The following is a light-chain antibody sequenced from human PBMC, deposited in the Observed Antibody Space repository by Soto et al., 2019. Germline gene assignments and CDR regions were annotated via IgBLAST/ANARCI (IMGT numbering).Light chain of an antibody. CDR1: SSNIGSNT. J-gene: IGLJ1*01. CDR2: SNN. CDR3: AAWDDPLNGLYV. V-gene: IGLV1-44*01. Sequence: QSVLTQPPSASGTPGQRVTISCSGSSSNIGSNTVSWYQHLPGTAPKLLIYSNNQRPSGVPDRFSGSKSGTSDSLAISGLQSEDEADYYCAAWDDPLNGLYVFGTGTKVTVL.